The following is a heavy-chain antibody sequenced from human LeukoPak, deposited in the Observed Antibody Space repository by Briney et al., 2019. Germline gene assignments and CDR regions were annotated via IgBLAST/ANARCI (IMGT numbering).Heavy chain of an antibody. Sequence: GGSLRLSCAASGFIFSNYGMSWVRQAPGKGLEWVSGVSTSGRSTYYADSVKGRFTISRDNSKNTMYLQMNSLRAEDTAVYYCAKDRDGGSTTTAKGFDYWGQGTVVTVSS. V-gene: IGHV3-23*01. CDR2: VSTSGRST. CDR1: GFIFSNYG. J-gene: IGHJ4*02. D-gene: IGHD2/OR15-2a*01. CDR3: AKDRDGGSTTTAKGFDY.